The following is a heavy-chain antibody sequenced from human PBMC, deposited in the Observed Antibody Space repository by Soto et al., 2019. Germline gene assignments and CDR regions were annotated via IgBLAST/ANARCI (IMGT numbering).Heavy chain of an antibody. J-gene: IGHJ4*02. V-gene: IGHV3-21*01. CDR1: GFTFSRYS. D-gene: IGHD3-22*01. CDR2: ISSGRTYT. Sequence: EVQLVESGGGLVKPGGSLRLSCAASGFTFSRYSMNWVRQAPGKGLEWVSSISSGRTYTDYADSVKGRFTISGDNAKNSLYLQMNSRRAEDTAVYYCATMGSGYYYDYWGQGTLVTVSS. CDR3: ATMGSGYYYDY.